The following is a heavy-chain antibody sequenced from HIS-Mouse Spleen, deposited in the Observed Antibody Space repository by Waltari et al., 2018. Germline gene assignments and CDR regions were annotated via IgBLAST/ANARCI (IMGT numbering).Heavy chain of an antibody. Sequence: EVQLVETGGGLIQPGGSLRLSCAASGFTVRSPYLDWVRQAPGKGLEWVSVIYSGGSTYYADSVKGRFTISRDNSKNTLYLQMNSLRAEDTAVYYCARHYYYGSGSYYFDYWGQGTLVTVSS. D-gene: IGHD3-10*01. J-gene: IGHJ4*02. V-gene: IGHV3-53*02. CDR1: GFTVRSPY. CDR2: IYSGGST. CDR3: ARHYYYGSGSYYFDY.